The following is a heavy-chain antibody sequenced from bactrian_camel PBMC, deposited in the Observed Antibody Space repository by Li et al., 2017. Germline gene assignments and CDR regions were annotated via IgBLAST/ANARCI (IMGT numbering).Heavy chain of an antibody. D-gene: IGHD1*01. CDR3: AAETSCMESGLLTYEYDY. CDR1: GDTNSRNA. Sequence: HVQLVESGGGAVQVGGSLRLSCVASGDTNSRNAIGWFRQVPGKEREGVATSYINGETTYDDSVRGRFAISKDNAKNTLYLQMNSLKPEDTAKYYCAAETSCMESGLLTYEYDYWGQGTQVTVS. CDR2: SYINGET. J-gene: IGHJ4*01. V-gene: IGHV3S57*01.